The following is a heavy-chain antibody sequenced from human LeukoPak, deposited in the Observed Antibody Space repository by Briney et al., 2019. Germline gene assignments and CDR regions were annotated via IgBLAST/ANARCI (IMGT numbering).Heavy chain of an antibody. CDR1: GYSFTNYW. CDR3: ARGQGIAVAEGYFDY. D-gene: IGHD6-19*01. V-gene: IGHV5-51*01. J-gene: IGHJ4*02. CDR2: IYPGDSDT. Sequence: GESLKISCKGSGYSFTNYWIAWVRQMPGKGLEWMGIIYPGDSDTRYRPSFQGQVTISADKATRTAYLQLSSLRASDTAMYYCARGQGIAVAEGYFDYWGQGTLVTVSS.